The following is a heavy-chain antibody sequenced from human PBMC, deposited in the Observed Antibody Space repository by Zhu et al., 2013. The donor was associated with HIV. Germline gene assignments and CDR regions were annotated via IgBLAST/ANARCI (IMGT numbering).Heavy chain of an antibody. CDR3: AKNTQGGTNSPADY. V-gene: IGHV3-23*01. J-gene: IGHJ4*02. CDR2: ISGRGGGT. D-gene: IGHD1-26*01. Sequence: EVQLLESGGGLVQPGGSLRVSCAASGFSFSTSAMSWVRQAPGKGLEWVSGISGRGGGTYYTDSVKGRFTLSRDDSKNTLSLQMNSLRAEDTAVYYCAKNTQGGTNSPADYWGQGTLVTVSS. CDR1: GFSFSTSA.